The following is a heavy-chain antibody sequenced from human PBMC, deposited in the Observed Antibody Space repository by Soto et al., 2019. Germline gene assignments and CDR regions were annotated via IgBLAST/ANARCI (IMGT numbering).Heavy chain of an antibody. Sequence: QVQLVQSGAEVQKPGSSVKVSCKASGGTFSSYTISWVRQAPGQGLEWMGRIIPILGIANYAQKFQGRVTITADKSTSTAYMELSSLRSEDTAVYYCATANFGVQPKGYMDVWGKGTTVTVSS. V-gene: IGHV1-69*02. CDR3: ATANFGVQPKGYMDV. CDR1: GGTFSSYT. CDR2: IIPILGIA. D-gene: IGHD3-3*01. J-gene: IGHJ6*03.